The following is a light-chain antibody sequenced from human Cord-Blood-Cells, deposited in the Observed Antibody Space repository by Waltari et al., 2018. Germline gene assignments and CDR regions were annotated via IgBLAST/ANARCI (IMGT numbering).Light chain of an antibody. CDR2: AAS. CDR3: QQSYSTPPLT. V-gene: IGKV1-39*01. J-gene: IGKJ4*01. CDR1: QSISSY. Sequence: IQMTQSPSSLSASVGDRVTITCRASQSISSYLNWYQQKPGKAPKLLFYAASSLQSGVPSRFSGSGSGTDFTLTISSLQPEDFATYYCQQSYSTPPLTFGGGTKVEIK.